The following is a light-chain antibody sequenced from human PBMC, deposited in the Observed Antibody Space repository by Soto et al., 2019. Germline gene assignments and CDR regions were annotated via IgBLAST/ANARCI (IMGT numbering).Light chain of an antibody. CDR3: SSFTTSSTFV. CDR1: SSDVGRFNF. J-gene: IGLJ1*01. CDR2: DVS. V-gene: IGLV2-14*01. Sequence: ALAQPASVSGSPGQSITISCTGTSSDVGRFNFVSWFQQHPGKAPKLLIYDVSNWPSGASDRFSGSKSGNTASLTISGLQAEDEADYYCSSFTTSSTFVFGTGTKVTVL.